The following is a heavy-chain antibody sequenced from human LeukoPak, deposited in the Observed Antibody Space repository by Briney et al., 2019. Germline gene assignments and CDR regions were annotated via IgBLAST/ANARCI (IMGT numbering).Heavy chain of an antibody. Sequence: ASVKVSCKASGGTFSSYAISWVRQAPGQGLEWMGWISAYNGNTNYAQKLQGRVTMTTDTSTSTAYMELRSLRSDDTAVYYCARQTTNDAFDIWGQGTMVTVSS. J-gene: IGHJ3*02. CDR1: GGTFSSYA. CDR2: ISAYNGNT. CDR3: ARQTTNDAFDI. V-gene: IGHV1-18*01. D-gene: IGHD4-17*01.